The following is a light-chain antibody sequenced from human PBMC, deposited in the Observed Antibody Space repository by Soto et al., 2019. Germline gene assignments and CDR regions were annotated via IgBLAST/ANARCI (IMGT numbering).Light chain of an antibody. CDR2: GAS. V-gene: IGKV3-20*01. Sequence: EIVLTQSPDTLSLSPGERVTLSCRASQRMTNNFLAWFQQKPGLAPRLLIHGASTRASGVPDRFTGGGSGTDFVLTISRVEPEDVAVYYCQQYGSSPFTFGQGTKLQIK. J-gene: IGKJ2*01. CDR3: QQYGSSPFT. CDR1: QRMTNNF.